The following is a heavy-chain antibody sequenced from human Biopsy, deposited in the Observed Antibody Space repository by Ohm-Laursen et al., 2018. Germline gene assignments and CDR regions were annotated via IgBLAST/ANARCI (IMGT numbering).Heavy chain of an antibody. J-gene: IGHJ4*02. D-gene: IGHD3-16*01. CDR3: ASYSHHYYDFDY. V-gene: IGHV4-61*01. CDR1: GGSVNSDSPY. Sequence: TLSLTCAVSGGSVNSDSPYWSWIRQPPGKGLEWIGYISYSGSTKYNPSLKSPVTISVDTSKNQFSLKLSSVTAADTAVYYCASYSHHYYDFDYWGQGTLVTVSS. CDR2: ISYSGST.